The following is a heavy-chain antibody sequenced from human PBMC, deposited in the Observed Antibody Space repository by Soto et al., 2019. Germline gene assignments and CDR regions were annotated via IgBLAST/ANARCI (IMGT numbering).Heavy chain of an antibody. D-gene: IGHD3-22*01. Sequence: PSETLSLTCTVSGGSISSYYWSWIRQPPGKGLEWIGYIYYSGSTNYNPSLKSRVTISVDTSKNQFSLKLSSVTAADTAVYYCARVKYDSSGYYLGYYGMDVWGQGTTVTVS. CDR3: ARVKYDSSGYYLGYYGMDV. J-gene: IGHJ6*02. CDR1: GGSISSYY. V-gene: IGHV4-59*01. CDR2: IYYSGST.